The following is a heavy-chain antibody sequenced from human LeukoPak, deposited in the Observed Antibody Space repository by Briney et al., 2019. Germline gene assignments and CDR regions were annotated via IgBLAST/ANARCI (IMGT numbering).Heavy chain of an antibody. D-gene: IGHD1-26*01. Sequence: ASVKVSCKASGGTFSSYAISWVRQAPGQGLEWMGRIIPILGIANYAQKFQGRVTMTEDTSTDTAYMELSSLRSEDTAVYYCATVLTGRFDYWGQGTLVTVSS. J-gene: IGHJ4*02. V-gene: IGHV1-69*04. CDR3: ATVLTGRFDY. CDR1: GGTFSSYA. CDR2: IIPILGIA.